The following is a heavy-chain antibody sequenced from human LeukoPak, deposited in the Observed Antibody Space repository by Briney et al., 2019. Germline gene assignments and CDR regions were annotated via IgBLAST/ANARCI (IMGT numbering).Heavy chain of an antibody. Sequence: ASVKVSCKASGYTFTGYYMHWVRQAPGQGLEWMGWINPNSGGTNYAQKFQGRVTMTRDTSISTAYMELSRLRSDDTAVYYCARVRWWSTYYYDSSGLLEHDAFDIWGQGTMVTVSS. V-gene: IGHV1-2*02. D-gene: IGHD3-22*01. CDR1: GYTFTGYY. CDR2: INPNSGGT. CDR3: ARVRWWSTYYYDSSGLLEHDAFDI. J-gene: IGHJ3*02.